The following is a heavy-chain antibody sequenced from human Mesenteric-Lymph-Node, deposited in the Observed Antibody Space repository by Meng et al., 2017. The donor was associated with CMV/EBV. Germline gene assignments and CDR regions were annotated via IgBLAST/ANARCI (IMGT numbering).Heavy chain of an antibody. V-gene: IGHV3-30-3*01. CDR1: GFTFTNYA. CDR3: ARERLAGTYFDL. Sequence: FAASGFTFTNYAMTWVRQVPGKGLEWVAVLSYDGNNKYYAESVKGRFTISRDNSKNTLYLQMNSLRAEDTAVYYCARERLAGTYFDLWGRGTLVTVSS. J-gene: IGHJ2*01. D-gene: IGHD6-19*01. CDR2: LSYDGNNK.